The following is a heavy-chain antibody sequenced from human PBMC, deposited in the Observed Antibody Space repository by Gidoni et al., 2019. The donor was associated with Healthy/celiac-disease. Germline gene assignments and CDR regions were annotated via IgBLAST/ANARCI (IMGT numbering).Heavy chain of an antibody. CDR1: GGSFSGYY. CDR3: ARGGYAWSYFDY. J-gene: IGHJ4*02. V-gene: IGHV4-34*01. CDR2: INHSGST. Sequence: VQLQPGGAGLLTPSETLSLTCAVYGGSFSGYYWSWIRQPPGKGLEWIGEINHSGSTNYNPSLKSRVTISVDTSKIQFSLKLSSVTAADTAVYYCARGGYAWSYFDYWGQGTLVTVSS. D-gene: IGHD5-12*01.